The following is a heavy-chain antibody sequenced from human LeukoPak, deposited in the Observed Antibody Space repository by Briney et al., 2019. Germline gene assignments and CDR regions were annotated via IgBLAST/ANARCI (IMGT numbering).Heavy chain of an antibody. D-gene: IGHD2-2*01. V-gene: IGHV1-46*01. J-gene: IGHJ4*02. CDR1: GYTFTSYQ. CDR3: ARGYCSSTSCSLDFDY. Sequence: ASVKVSCKASGYTFTSYQMHWVRQAPGQGLEWMGIINPSGGSTSYAQKFQGRVTMTRGTSTSTVYMDLSSLRSEDTAVYYCARGYCSSTSCSLDFDYRGQGTLVTVSS. CDR2: INPSGGST.